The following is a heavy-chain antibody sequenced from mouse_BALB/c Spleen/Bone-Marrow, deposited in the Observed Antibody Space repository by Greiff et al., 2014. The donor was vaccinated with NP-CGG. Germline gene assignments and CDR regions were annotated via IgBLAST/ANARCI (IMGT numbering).Heavy chain of an antibody. V-gene: IGHV14-3*02. CDR2: IDPANGNT. D-gene: IGHD1-2*01. CDR1: GFDIKDTY. CDR3: ARGTYGIDS. Sequence: VQLQQSGAELVKSGASVKLSCTTSGFDIKDTYMNWVKKRPEQGLEWIGMIDPANGNTKFDPNFQGKATITADTSSNTVHLQVNSMTDEAAAVYCCARGTYGIDSWGQGTTLTVSS. J-gene: IGHJ2*01.